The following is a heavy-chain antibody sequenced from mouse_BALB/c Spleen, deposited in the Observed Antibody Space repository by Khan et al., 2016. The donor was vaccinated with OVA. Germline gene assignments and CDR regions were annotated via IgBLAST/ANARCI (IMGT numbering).Heavy chain of an antibody. CDR3: SRGNYYGYYFDY. Sequence: VQLKESGPGLVKPSQSLSLTCTVTGNSITSGYAWNWIRQFPGNKLEWMGYISYSGDTSYIPSLKSRISITRDTYKNQFFLQLNSVTTEDTATYYSSRGNYYGYYFDYWGQGTTLTVSS. V-gene: IGHV3-2*02. J-gene: IGHJ2*01. D-gene: IGHD1-1*01. CDR2: ISYSGDT. CDR1: GNSITSGYA.